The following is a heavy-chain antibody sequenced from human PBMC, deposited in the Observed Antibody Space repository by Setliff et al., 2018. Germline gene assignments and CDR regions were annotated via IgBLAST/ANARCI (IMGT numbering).Heavy chain of an antibody. CDR2: ISSSGSTI. CDR1: GFTFSNAW. CDR3: ARESRMVRGVITPSDY. D-gene: IGHD3-10*01. J-gene: IGHJ4*02. V-gene: IGHV3-11*01. Sequence: LRGVLRLSCAASGFTFSNAWMSWVRQAPGKGLEWVSYISSSGSTIYYADSVKGRFTISRDNAKNSLYLQMNSLRAEDTAVYYCARESRMVRGVITPSDYWGQGTLVTVSS.